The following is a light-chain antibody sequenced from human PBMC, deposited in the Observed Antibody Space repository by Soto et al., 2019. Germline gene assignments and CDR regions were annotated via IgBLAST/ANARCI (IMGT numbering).Light chain of an antibody. Sequence: DVQMTQSPASVSASVGDRVTITCRASQDINSWLAWYQQKPGIAPKLVISAASTLESGVPSRFSGSRSGTDFTLTISSLQPEDFATYYCQQGSNFPFTFGGGTKVQSK. CDR3: QQGSNFPFT. J-gene: IGKJ4*01. V-gene: IGKV1-12*02. CDR1: QDINSW. CDR2: AAS.